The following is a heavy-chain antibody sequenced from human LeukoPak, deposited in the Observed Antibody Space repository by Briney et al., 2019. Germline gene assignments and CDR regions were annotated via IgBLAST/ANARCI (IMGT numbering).Heavy chain of an antibody. Sequence: PSETLFLTCTVSGGSISSYYWSWIRQPPGKGLEWIGYIYYSGSTNYNPSLKSRVTISVDTSKNQFSLKLSSVTAADTAVYYCARSVVGWYFDLWGRGTLVTVSS. CDR3: ARSVVGWYFDL. CDR1: GGSISSYY. J-gene: IGHJ2*01. V-gene: IGHV4-59*01. D-gene: IGHD5/OR15-5a*01. CDR2: IYYSGST.